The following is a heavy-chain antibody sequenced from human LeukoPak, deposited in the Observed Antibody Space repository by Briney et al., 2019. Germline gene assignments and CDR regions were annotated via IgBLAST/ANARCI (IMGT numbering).Heavy chain of an antibody. D-gene: IGHD4-23*01. V-gene: IGHV4-59*08. CDR3: ARGSSDYGGNGGYWFDP. CDR1: GGSISSYY. J-gene: IGHJ5*02. Sequence: SETLSLTCTVSGGSISSYYWSWIRQPPGKGLEWIGYIYYSGSTNYNPSLKSRVTISVDTSKNQFSLKLSSVTAADTAVYYCARGSSDYGGNGGYWFDPWGQGTLVTVSS. CDR2: IYYSGST.